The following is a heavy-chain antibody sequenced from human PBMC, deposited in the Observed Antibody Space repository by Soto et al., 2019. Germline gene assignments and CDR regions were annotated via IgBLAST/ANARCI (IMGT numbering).Heavy chain of an antibody. J-gene: IGHJ6*03. Sequence: SETLSLTCSVYGGSFSGYYWSWIRQPPGKGLEWIGEINHSGSTNYNPSLKSRVTISVDTSKNQFSLKLSSVTAADTAVYYCARERRSEDIVVVVAAPIDYYMDVWGKGTTVTVSS. D-gene: IGHD2-15*01. CDR3: ARERRSEDIVVVVAAPIDYYMDV. CDR1: GGSFSGYY. V-gene: IGHV4-34*01. CDR2: INHSGST.